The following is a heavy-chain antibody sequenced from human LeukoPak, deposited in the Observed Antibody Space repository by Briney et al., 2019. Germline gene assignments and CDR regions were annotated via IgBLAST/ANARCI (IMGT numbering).Heavy chain of an antibody. CDR2: ISGSGGST. CDR3: ARGGRRWYYYGSGIQPASYYMDV. J-gene: IGHJ6*03. V-gene: IGHV3-23*01. Sequence: PGGSLRLSCAASGFTFSSYGMSWVRQAPGKGLEWVSAISGSGGSTYYADSVKGRFTISRDNAKNTLYLQMNSLRAEDTAVYYCARGGRRWYYYGSGIQPASYYMDVWGKGTTVTISS. D-gene: IGHD3-10*01. CDR1: GFTFSSYG.